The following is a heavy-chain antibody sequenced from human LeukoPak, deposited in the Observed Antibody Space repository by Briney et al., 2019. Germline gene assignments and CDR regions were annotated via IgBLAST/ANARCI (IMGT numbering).Heavy chain of an antibody. D-gene: IGHD5-18*01. J-gene: IGHJ4*02. Sequence: GGSLRLSCAASGFTFDDYAMHWVRQAPGKGLEWVSGISWNRGSIGYADSVKGRFTISRDNAKNSLYLQMNSLRAEDMALYYCAKDSGIQSFDYWGQGTLVTVSS. CDR2: ISWNRGSI. V-gene: IGHV3-9*03. CDR1: GFTFDDYA. CDR3: AKDSGIQSFDY.